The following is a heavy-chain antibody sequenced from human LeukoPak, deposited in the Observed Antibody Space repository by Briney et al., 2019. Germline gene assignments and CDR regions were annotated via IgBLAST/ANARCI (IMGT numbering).Heavy chain of an antibody. CDR3: ARDRGDYYDSSGYLIDAFDI. CDR1: GGSISSGGYS. Sequence: SSETLSLTCAVSGGSISSGGYSWSWIRQPPGKGLEWIGYIYHSGSTNYNPSLKSRVTISVDTSKNQFSLKLSSVTAADTAVYYCARDRGDYYDSSGYLIDAFDIWGQGTMVTVSS. D-gene: IGHD3-22*01. V-gene: IGHV4-30-2*01. J-gene: IGHJ3*02. CDR2: IYHSGST.